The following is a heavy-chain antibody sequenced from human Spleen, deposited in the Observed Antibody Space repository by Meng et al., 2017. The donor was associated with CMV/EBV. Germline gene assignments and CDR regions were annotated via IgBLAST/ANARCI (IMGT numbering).Heavy chain of an antibody. Sequence: VQRQESGAGLLKPSETLSLTCAVYGWSLTDYIWGWIRQSPEKGLEWIGDISHSGRTNYNPSLMSRGTISVDTSSNQFFLKVTSVTAADTAVYYCARGRTDFDSWGQGTLVTVSS. CDR2: ISHSGRT. V-gene: IGHV4-34*01. CDR3: ARGRTDFDS. D-gene: IGHD1-1*01. J-gene: IGHJ4*02. CDR1: GWSLTDYI.